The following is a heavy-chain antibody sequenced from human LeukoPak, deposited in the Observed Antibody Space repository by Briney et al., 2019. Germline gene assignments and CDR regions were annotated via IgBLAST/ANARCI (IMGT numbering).Heavy chain of an antibody. CDR3: ARDRKVRGVTLNWFDR. CDR2: LNPNSGGT. J-gene: IGHJ5*02. D-gene: IGHD3-10*01. V-gene: IGHV1-2*02. CDR1: GYTFTVYY. Sequence: ASVKVSCKASGYTFTVYYMHWVPQAPGQGLEWMGYLNPNSGGTNYAQKFQGRVTMTRDTSISTAYMELSRLRSDDTAVYYCARDRKVRGVTLNWFDRWGQGTLVAVSA.